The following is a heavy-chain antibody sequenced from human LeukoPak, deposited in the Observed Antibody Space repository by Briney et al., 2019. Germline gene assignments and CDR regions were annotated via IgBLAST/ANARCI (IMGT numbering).Heavy chain of an antibody. CDR2: IWYDGSNK. D-gene: IGHD4-4*01. CDR3: ARDLNYSNYDDYYYGMDV. CDR1: GFTFSSYG. J-gene: IGHJ6*02. Sequence: TGRSLRLSCAASGFTFSSYGMHWVRQAPGKGLGWVAVIWYDGSNKYYADSVKGRFTISRDNSKNTLYLQMNSLRAEDTAVYYCARDLNYSNYDDYYYGMDVWGQGTTVTVSS. V-gene: IGHV3-33*01.